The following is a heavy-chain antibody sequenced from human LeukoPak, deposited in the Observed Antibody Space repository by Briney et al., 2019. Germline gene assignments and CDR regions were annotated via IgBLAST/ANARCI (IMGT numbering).Heavy chain of an antibody. Sequence: SVKVSCKASGGTFSSYAISWVRQAPGQGLEWMGGIIPIFGTANYAQKFQGRVTITTDESTSTAYMELSSLRSEDTAVYFCAKRGVVIRVILAGFHKEAYYFDSWGQGALVTVSS. CDR2: IIPIFGTA. V-gene: IGHV1-69*05. J-gene: IGHJ4*02. D-gene: IGHD3-22*01. CDR3: AKRGVVIRVILAGFHKEAYYFDS. CDR1: GGTFSSYA.